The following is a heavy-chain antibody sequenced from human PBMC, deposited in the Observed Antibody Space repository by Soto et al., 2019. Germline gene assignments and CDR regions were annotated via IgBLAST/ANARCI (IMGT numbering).Heavy chain of an antibody. J-gene: IGHJ6*02. CDR1: GGSISSGSYY. CDR3: AGSSNAAMLFDYGMDV. D-gene: IGHD5-18*01. CDR2: VYYSGSA. V-gene: IGHV4-61*01. Sequence: PSETLSLTCTVSGGSISSGSYYWSWIRQPPGKGLEWIGYVYYSGSANYNPSLKSRVTISVDTSKNQFSLKLSSVTAADTAVYYCAGSSNAAMLFDYGMDVWGQGTTVTVS.